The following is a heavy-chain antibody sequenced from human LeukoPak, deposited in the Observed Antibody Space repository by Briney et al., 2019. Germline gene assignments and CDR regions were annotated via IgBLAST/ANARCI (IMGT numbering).Heavy chain of an antibody. CDR1: GGSISSYY. D-gene: IGHD5-24*01. CDR3: ARGFRGPEAV. Sequence: PSETLSLTCTVSGGSISSYYWGWIRQPPGKGLEWIGSIYYSGSTYYNPSLESRVTISVDTSKNQFSLKLSSVTAADTAVYYCARGFRGPEAVWGQGTLVTVSS. V-gene: IGHV4-39*07. J-gene: IGHJ4*02. CDR2: IYYSGST.